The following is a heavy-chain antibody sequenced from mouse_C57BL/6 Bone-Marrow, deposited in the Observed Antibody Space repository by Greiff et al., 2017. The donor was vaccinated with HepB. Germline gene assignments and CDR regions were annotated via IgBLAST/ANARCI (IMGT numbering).Heavy chain of an antibody. V-gene: IGHV1-64*01. CDR3: AREGAASGYYYGSSHWYFDV. D-gene: IGHD1-1*01. CDR2: IHPNSGST. Sequence: QVQLQQPGADLVKPGASVKLSCKASGYTFTSYWMHWVKQRPGQGLEWIGMIHPNSGSTNYTEKFKSKATLTVDKSSSTAYMQLSSLTSGDSAVYYCAREGAASGYYYGSSHWYFDVWGTGTTVTVSS. CDR1: GYTFTSYW. J-gene: IGHJ1*03.